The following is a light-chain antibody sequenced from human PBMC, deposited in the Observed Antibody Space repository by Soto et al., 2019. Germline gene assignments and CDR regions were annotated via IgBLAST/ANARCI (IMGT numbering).Light chain of an antibody. Sequence: QSALTQPASVSGSPGQSITISCTGTSGDVGTYNLVSWYQQHPGRAPQLIIFEVNKRPSGVSNRLSGSKSGNTASLAISGLQADDEADYHCCSYAGRSNVVCGGGTKLTVL. CDR2: EVN. V-gene: IGLV2-23*02. CDR1: SGDVGTYNL. J-gene: IGLJ2*01. CDR3: CSYAGRSNVV.